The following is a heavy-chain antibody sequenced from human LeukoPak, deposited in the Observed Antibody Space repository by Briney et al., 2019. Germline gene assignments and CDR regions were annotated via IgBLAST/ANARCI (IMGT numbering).Heavy chain of an antibody. D-gene: IGHD6-19*01. CDR1: GYSFTSYW. CDR3: ARHVQVVGTWPAGIIDY. V-gene: IGHV5-51*01. Sequence: GESLKISCKGSGYSFTSYWIGWVRQMPGKGLEWMGIIYPGDSDTRYSPSFQGQVTISADKSISTAYLQWSSLKASDTAMYYCARHVQVVGTWPAGIIDYWGQGTLVTVSS. J-gene: IGHJ4*02. CDR2: IYPGDSDT.